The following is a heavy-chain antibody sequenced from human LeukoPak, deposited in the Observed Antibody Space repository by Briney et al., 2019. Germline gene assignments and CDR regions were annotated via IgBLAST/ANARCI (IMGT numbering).Heavy chain of an antibody. CDR3: ARDETTVTMNYFDP. Sequence: GASVKVSCKASGYTFTGYYMHWVRQAPGQGLEWMGWINPNSGGTNYAQKFQGRVTMTRDTSISTAHMELSRLKSDDTAVYYCARDETTVTMNYFDPWGQGTLVTVSS. CDR2: INPNSGGT. J-gene: IGHJ5*02. V-gene: IGHV1-2*02. D-gene: IGHD4-17*01. CDR1: GYTFTGYY.